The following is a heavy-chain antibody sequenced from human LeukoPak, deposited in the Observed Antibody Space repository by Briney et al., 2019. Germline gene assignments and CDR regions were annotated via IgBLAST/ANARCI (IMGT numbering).Heavy chain of an antibody. V-gene: IGHV1-2*02. CDR1: GHTISGHY. J-gene: IGHJ4*02. Sequence: PSVKLSCKASGHTISGHYLHWVRQAPGQGREWMGGINPNSGDTNYSQKFQGRDTMTSDTSLSTANLELSRLTSDYTAVYYCAREGFCSRTTCYGTFDYWGQGALVTVSS. D-gene: IGHD2-2*01. CDR3: AREGFCSRTTCYGTFDY. CDR2: INPNSGDT.